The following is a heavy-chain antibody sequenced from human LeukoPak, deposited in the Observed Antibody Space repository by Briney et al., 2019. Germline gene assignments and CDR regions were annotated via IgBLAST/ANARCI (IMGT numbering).Heavy chain of an antibody. J-gene: IGHJ4*02. CDR2: IYHSGST. CDR1: GGSISSYY. CDR3: ARDRSTGETDY. V-gene: IGHV4-59*12. Sequence: SETLSLTCTVSGGSISSYYWSWIRQPPGKGLEWIGYIYHSGSTYYNPSLKSRVTISVDRSKNQFSLKLSSVTAADTAVYYCARDRSTGETDYWGQGTLVTVSS. D-gene: IGHD7-27*01.